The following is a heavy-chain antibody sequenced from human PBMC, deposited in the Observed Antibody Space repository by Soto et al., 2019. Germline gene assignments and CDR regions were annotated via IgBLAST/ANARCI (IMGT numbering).Heavy chain of an antibody. J-gene: IGHJ6*02. Sequence: SETLSLTCAVYGGSFSGYYWSWIRQPPGKGLEWIGEINHSGSTNYNPSLKSRVTISVDTSKNQFSLKLSSVTAADTAVYYCARAGTMVRGVIISPYYYYGMDVWGQGTTVTVSS. V-gene: IGHV4-34*01. CDR1: GGSFSGYY. D-gene: IGHD3-10*01. CDR3: ARAGTMVRGVIISPYYYYGMDV. CDR2: INHSGST.